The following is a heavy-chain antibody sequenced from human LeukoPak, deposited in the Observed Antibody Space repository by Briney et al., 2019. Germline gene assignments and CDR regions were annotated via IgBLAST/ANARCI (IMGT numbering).Heavy chain of an antibody. CDR3: ARALEWQYYFDY. V-gene: IGHV4-30-4*01. Sequence: PSETLSLTCTVSGGSISSGDYYWSWIRQPPGKGLEWIGYIYYSGSTYYNPSLKSRVTISVDTSKNQFSLKLSSVTAADTAVYYCARALEWQYYFDYWGQGTLVTVPS. CDR2: IYYSGST. J-gene: IGHJ4*02. CDR1: GGSISSGDYY. D-gene: IGHD3-3*01.